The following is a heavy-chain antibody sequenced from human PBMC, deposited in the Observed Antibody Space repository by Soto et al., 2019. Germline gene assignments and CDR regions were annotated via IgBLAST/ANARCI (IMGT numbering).Heavy chain of an antibody. Sequence: PGGSLRLSCTASGFTFDDFAMHWVRQVPGKGLEWVSGINWNTVNIAYADSVKGRFTISRDNGKNSLYLQMNSLKTEDTALCYCARGSHSDYGDYGYFEFWGQGALVTVSS. D-gene: IGHD4-17*01. V-gene: IGHV3-9*01. CDR2: INWNTVNI. CDR1: GFTFDDFA. J-gene: IGHJ4*02. CDR3: ARGSHSDYGDYGYFEF.